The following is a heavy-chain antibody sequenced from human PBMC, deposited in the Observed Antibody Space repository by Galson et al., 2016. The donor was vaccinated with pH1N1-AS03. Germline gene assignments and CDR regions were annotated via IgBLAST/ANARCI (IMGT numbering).Heavy chain of an antibody. D-gene: IGHD3-22*01. V-gene: IGHV3-15*01. Sequence: LRLSCAASGFTFSDVWMSWVRQAPGKRLEWVGRIKSKTDGGTTDNAAPVKGRFTIARDDSKNTLYLQMNTLKSEDTAVYYCRVVAENDAFDMWGQGTMVTVSS. CDR2: IKSKTDGGTT. J-gene: IGHJ3*02. CDR3: RVVAENDAFDM. CDR1: GFTFSDVW.